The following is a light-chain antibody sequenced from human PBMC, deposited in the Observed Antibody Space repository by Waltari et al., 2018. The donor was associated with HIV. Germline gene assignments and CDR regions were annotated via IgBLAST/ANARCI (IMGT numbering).Light chain of an antibody. V-gene: IGKV1-39*01. CDR2: GAS. J-gene: IGKJ2*01. CDR3: QQSYSRPYT. CDR1: QTINSY. Sequence: DIQMTQSPLFLSASVGDRVVFTCRANQTINSYLNWYQRKPGKAPKLLIFGASTLQGGVPPRFSGAGSGAHFTLTITSLQPDDFATYFCQQSYSRPYTFGQG.